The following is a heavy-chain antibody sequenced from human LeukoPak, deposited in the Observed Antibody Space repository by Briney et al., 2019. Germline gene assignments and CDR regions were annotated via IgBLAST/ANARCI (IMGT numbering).Heavy chain of an antibody. CDR1: EYTFTGYY. CDR2: INPNSGGT. Sequence: ASAKVSCKASEYTFTGYYMHWVRQAPGQGLEWMGRINPNSGGTNYAQKFQGRVTMTRDTSISTAHMELSRLRSDDTAVYYCARRYSGSPFDYWGQGTLVTVSS. V-gene: IGHV1-2*06. J-gene: IGHJ4*02. CDR3: ARRYSGSPFDY. D-gene: IGHD1-26*01.